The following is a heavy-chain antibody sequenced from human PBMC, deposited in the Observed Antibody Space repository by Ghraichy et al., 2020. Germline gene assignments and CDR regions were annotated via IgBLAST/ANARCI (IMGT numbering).Heavy chain of an antibody. D-gene: IGHD3-22*01. CDR3: ARVQTYYYDSSGYSPPYIDY. J-gene: IGHJ4*02. Sequence: ASVKVSCKASGYTFTSYGISWVRQAPGQGLEWMGWISAYNGNTNYAQKLQGRVTMTTDTSTSTAYMELRSLRSDDTAVYYCARVQTYYYDSSGYSPPYIDYWGQGTLVTVSS. V-gene: IGHV1-18*04. CDR2: ISAYNGNT. CDR1: GYTFTSYG.